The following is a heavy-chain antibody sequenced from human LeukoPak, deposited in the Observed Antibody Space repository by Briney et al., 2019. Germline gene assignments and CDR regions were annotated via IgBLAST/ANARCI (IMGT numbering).Heavy chain of an antibody. V-gene: IGHV3-23*01. Sequence: GGSLRLSCAASGFTFNIYTMSWVRQAPGKGLEWVSVISDNGGSTYYADSVKGRFTISRDNAKNSLYLQMNSLRAEDTALYYCVKELRKYFDYWGQGTLVTVSS. CDR3: VKELRKYFDY. CDR2: ISDNGGST. CDR1: GFTFNIYT. J-gene: IGHJ4*02.